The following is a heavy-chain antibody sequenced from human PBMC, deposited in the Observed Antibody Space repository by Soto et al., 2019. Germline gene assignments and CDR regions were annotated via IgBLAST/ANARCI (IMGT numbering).Heavy chain of an antibody. V-gene: IGHV4-59*01. Sequence: QVQLQESGPGLVKPSETLSLTCTVSGGSMSNYYWSWIRQPPGKGLEWIGYIYYSGSTNYNPSLKSRVTISIDTSKNQFSLKLSSVTAADTAVYYCARLHGMDVWGQGTTVTVSS. CDR2: IYYSGST. J-gene: IGHJ6*02. CDR1: GGSMSNYY. CDR3: ARLHGMDV.